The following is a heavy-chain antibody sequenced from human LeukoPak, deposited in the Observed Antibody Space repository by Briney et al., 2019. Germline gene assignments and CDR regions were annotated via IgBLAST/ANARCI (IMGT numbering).Heavy chain of an antibody. CDR1: GGTFSSYA. J-gene: IGHJ6*03. V-gene: IGHV1-69*13. CDR3: ARMVVPAVNYYYYMDV. CDR2: IIPIFGTA. D-gene: IGHD2-2*01. Sequence: GASVKVSCKASGGTFSSYAISWVRQAPGQGLEWMGGIIPIFGTANYAQKFQGRVTITADESTSTAYMELSSLRSEDTAVYYCARMVVPAVNYYYYMDVWGKGTTVTVSS.